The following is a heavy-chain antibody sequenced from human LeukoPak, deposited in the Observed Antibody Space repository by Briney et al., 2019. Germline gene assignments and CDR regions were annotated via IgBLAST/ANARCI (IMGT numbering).Heavy chain of an antibody. V-gene: IGHV3-7*05. CDR2: IKADGSEK. D-gene: IGHD1-26*01. CDR3: AYRNNFEY. CDR1: GFSFSGQW. J-gene: IGHJ4*02. Sequence: GWSLRLSCAASGFSFSGQWLNWVRQPPGKGLEWVANIKADGSEKYYVDSVKGRFTISRDDAKRTVDLQMDNLRAEDTAIYYCAYRNNFEYWGQGALVTVSS.